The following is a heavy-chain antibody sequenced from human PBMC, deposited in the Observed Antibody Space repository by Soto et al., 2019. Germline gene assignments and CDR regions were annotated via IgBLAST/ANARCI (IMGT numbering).Heavy chain of an antibody. CDR1: GFTFSNYG. J-gene: IGHJ4*02. CDR2: ISYDGSDK. V-gene: IGHV3-30*18. Sequence: HVQLVESGGGVVQPGRSLRLSCVASGFTFSNYGMHWVRQAPGKGLEWVAVISYDGSDKYYADSVQGRFTISRDNSKNTLFLQMSSLRAEDTALYYCAKDPPSGSYPSYWGQGTLVTVSS. CDR3: AKDPPSGSYPSY. D-gene: IGHD1-26*01.